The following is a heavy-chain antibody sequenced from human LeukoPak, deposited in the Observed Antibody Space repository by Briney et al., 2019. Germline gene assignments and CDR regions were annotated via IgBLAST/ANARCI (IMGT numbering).Heavy chain of an antibody. CDR2: ISYDGSNK. J-gene: IGHJ4*02. CDR3: AKGGDSANWNDLDY. D-gene: IGHD1-1*01. Sequence: PGKSLRLSCAASGFTFSSYGMHWVRQAPGKGLEWVAVISYDGSNKYYADSVKGRFTISRDNSKNTLYLQMNSLRAEDTAVYYCAKGGDSANWNDLDYWGQGTLVTVSS. CDR1: GFTFSSYG. V-gene: IGHV3-30*18.